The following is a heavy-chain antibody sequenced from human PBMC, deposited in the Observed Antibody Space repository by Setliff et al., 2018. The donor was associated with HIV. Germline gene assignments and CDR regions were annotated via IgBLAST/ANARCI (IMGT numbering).Heavy chain of an antibody. V-gene: IGHV4-38-2*02. CDR3: ARGTTLNVVPDAFDI. Sequence: LSLTCTVTGYSISSGYYWAWIRQPPGKGLEWIGYIYHAGNTYYNPSLKSRVTISVDTSKNQVSLRLNSLTAADTAVYYCARGTTLNVVPDAFDIWGQGTMVTVSS. CDR2: IYHAGNT. D-gene: IGHD4-17*01. CDR1: GYSISSGYY. J-gene: IGHJ3*02.